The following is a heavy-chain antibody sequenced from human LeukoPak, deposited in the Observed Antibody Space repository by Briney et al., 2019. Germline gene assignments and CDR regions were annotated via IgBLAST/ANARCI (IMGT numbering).Heavy chain of an antibody. D-gene: IGHD3-10*01. V-gene: IGHV4-34*01. J-gene: IGHJ6*03. Sequence: SETLSLTCAVYGGSFSGYYWSWIRQPPGKGLEWIGEINHSGSTNYNPSLKSRVTISVDTSKNQFSLKLSSVTAADTAVYYCARSEQSYYYGSGSRKYYYYYYMDVWGKGTTVTVSS. CDR1: GGSFSGYY. CDR2: INHSGST. CDR3: ARSEQSYYYGSGSRKYYYYYYMDV.